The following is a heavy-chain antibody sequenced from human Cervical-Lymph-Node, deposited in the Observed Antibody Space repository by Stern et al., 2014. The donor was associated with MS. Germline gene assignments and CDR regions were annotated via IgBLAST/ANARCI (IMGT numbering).Heavy chain of an antibody. V-gene: IGHV4-59*01. J-gene: IGHJ4*02. CDR3: ARAGPYDYIWGNFRHRAFYFDS. Sequence: QVQLQESGPGLVKPSETLSLMCSVSSGFIGNNYWSWIRQPPGKGLEWTGHLYYSGSTYYNPSLKSRVTISRDTSKNQLSLRLSSVTAADTAVYYCARAGPYDYIWGNFRHRAFYFDSWGQGALVTVSS. CDR2: LYYSGST. CDR1: SGFIGNNY. D-gene: IGHD3-16*02.